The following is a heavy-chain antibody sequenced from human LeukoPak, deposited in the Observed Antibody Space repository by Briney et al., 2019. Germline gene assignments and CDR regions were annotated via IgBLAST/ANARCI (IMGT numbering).Heavy chain of an antibody. CDR1: GFTFSTYA. V-gene: IGHV3-23*01. CDR2: ISGSGGST. Sequence: GGSLRLSCAASGFTFSTYAMSWVRQAPGKGLEWVSSISGSGGSTYYADSVKGRFTLSRDNSKNTLYLQMNSLRAEDTAVYYCAKEATSGSETVTHFDHWGQGTLVTVSS. CDR3: AKEATSGSETVTHFDH. D-gene: IGHD5-24*01. J-gene: IGHJ4*02.